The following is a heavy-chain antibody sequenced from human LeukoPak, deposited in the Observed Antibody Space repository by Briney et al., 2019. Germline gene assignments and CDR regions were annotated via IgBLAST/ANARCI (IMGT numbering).Heavy chain of an antibody. V-gene: IGHV3-49*03. CDR1: GFTFADYA. D-gene: IGHD5-18*01. Sequence: GGSLRLSCATSGFTFADYAVSWFRQAPGKGLEWVGFIRKTTQGGSTEYAASVKGRFTISRDDSKSIAHLQMNSLRTEDTAIYYCAREDPWIQLRPADYWGQGTLVTVSS. J-gene: IGHJ4*02. CDR3: AREDPWIQLRPADY. CDR2: IRKTTQGGST.